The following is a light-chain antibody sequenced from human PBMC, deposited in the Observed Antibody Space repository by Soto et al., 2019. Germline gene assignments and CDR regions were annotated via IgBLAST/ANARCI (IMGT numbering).Light chain of an antibody. CDR3: QQYGSPWT. CDR2: GAS. CDR1: QSVSSSY. V-gene: IGKV3-20*01. J-gene: IGKJ1*01. Sequence: EIVMTQSPATLSVSPGERATLSCRASQSVSSSYLAWYQQKPGQAPRLLIYGASSRATGIPDRFSGSGSGTDFTLTSSRLEPEDFAVYYCQQYGSPWTFGQGTKVDIK.